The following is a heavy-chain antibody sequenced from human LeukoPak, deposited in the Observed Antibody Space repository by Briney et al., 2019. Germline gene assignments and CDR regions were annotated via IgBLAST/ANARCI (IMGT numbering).Heavy chain of an antibody. CDR3: ASSYYYDSSGYPDDAFDI. CDR2: IYYSGST. J-gene: IGHJ3*02. V-gene: IGHV4-39*01. D-gene: IGHD3-22*01. Sequence: SETLSLTCTVSGGSISSSSYYWGWIRQPPGKGLEWIVSIYYSGSTYYNPSLKSRVTISVDTSKNQFSLKLSSVTAADTAVYYCASSYYYDSSGYPDDAFDIWGQGTMVTVSS. CDR1: GGSISSSSYY.